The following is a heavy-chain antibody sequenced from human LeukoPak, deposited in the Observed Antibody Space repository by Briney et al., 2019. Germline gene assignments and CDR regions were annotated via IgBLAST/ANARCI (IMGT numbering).Heavy chain of an antibody. D-gene: IGHD5-18*01. CDR3: ARGGYGLTPFFDD. CDR2: INHSGST. V-gene: IGHV4-34*01. Sequence: SETLSLTCAVYGGSFSGYYWSWIRQPPGKGLEWIGEINHSGSTNYNPSLKSRVTISVDTSKNQFSLKLSSVTAADTAVYYCARGGYGLTPFFDDWGQGTLVTVSS. CDR1: GGSFSGYY. J-gene: IGHJ4*02.